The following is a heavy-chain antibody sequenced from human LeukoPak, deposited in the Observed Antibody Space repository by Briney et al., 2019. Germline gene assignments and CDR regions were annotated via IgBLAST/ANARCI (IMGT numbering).Heavy chain of an antibody. J-gene: IGHJ4*02. Sequence: GRSLRLSCAASGFTFSSYAMHWVRQAPGKGLEWVAVISYDGSNKYYADSVKGRFTISRDNSKNTLYLQMNSLRAEDTAVYYCARDPAGGNRVPYWGQGTLVTVSS. V-gene: IGHV3-30*04. D-gene: IGHD4-23*01. CDR1: GFTFSSYA. CDR3: ARDPAGGNRVPY. CDR2: ISYDGSNK.